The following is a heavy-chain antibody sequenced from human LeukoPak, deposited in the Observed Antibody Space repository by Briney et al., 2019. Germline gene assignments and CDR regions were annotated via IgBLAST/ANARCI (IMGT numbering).Heavy chain of an antibody. V-gene: IGHV1-2*02. CDR2: INPNSGGT. J-gene: IGHJ4*02. CDR3: ARVKLEGSTSRPFDY. CDR1: GYTFTGYY. D-gene: IGHD2-2*01. Sequence: ASVKVSCKASGYTFTGYYMHWVRQAPGQGLEWMGWINPNSGGTNYAQKFQGRVTMTRDTSITTAYMELSRLRFDDTAVYYCARVKLEGSTSRPFDYWGQGTLVTVSS.